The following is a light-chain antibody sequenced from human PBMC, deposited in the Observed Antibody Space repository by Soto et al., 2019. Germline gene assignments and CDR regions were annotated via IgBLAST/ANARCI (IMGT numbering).Light chain of an antibody. J-gene: IGKJ4*01. CDR1: QSVSSY. CDR2: DAS. V-gene: IGKV3-11*01. Sequence: EIVLTQSPATLSLSPGERATLSCRASQSVSSYLAWYQQKPGQAPRLLIYDASNRATGIPARFSGSGSGTDLTLTISSLDPEYFAVYYCQHYNNWPITFGGGTKLDIK. CDR3: QHYNNWPIT.